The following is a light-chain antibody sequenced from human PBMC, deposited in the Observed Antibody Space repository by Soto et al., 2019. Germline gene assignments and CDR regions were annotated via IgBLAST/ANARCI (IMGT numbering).Light chain of an antibody. V-gene: IGLV1-47*01. CDR3: AAWDDSLSVLYV. Sequence: QSVLTQPPSASGTPGQRVTISCSGSSSNIGSNYVYWYQQLPGTAPKLLIYRNNQRPSGVPDRFSGSKSGTSASLAISGLRSEDDADYYCAAWDDSLSVLYVFGTGTKLTVL. J-gene: IGLJ1*01. CDR2: RNN. CDR1: SSNIGSNY.